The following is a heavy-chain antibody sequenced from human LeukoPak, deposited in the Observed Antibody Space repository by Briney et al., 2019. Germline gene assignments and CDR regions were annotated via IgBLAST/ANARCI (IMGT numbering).Heavy chain of an antibody. V-gene: IGHV7-4-1*02. Sequence: ASVKVSCKASGYTFTSYAMNWVRQAPGQGLEWMGWINTNTGNPTYAQGFTGRFVFSLDTSVSTAYLQISSLKAEDTAVYYCARVETWNWGSGDGYFDYWGQGTLVTVSS. D-gene: IGHD7-27*01. J-gene: IGHJ4*02. CDR3: ARVETWNWGSGDGYFDY. CDR2: INTNTGNP. CDR1: GYTFTSYA.